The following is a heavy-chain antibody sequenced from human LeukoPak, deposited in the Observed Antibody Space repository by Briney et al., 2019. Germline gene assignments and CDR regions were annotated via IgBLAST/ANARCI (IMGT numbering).Heavy chain of an antibody. Sequence: ASVKVSCKASGYTFTGYYMHWVRQAPGQGLEWMEWINPNSGGTNYAQKFQGRVTMTRDTSISTAYMELSRLRSDDTAVYYCARDRRIAVADAFDIWGQGTMVTVSS. D-gene: IGHD6-19*01. J-gene: IGHJ3*02. CDR2: INPNSGGT. CDR3: ARDRRIAVADAFDI. CDR1: GYTFTGYY. V-gene: IGHV1-2*02.